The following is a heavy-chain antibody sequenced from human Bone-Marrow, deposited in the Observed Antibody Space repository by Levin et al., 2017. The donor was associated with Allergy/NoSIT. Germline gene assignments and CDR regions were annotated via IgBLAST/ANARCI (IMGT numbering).Heavy chain of an antibody. V-gene: IGHV3-7*01. CDR3: ARGGY. CDR1: GFTFSSYW. CDR2: IKPDGSEY. J-gene: IGHJ4*02. Sequence: HSGGSLRLSCVASGFTFSSYWMHWVRQAPGKGLECVANIKPDGSEYYYVDSVKGRFTISRDNTKNSLYLQMNSMRAEDTAVYYGARGGYWGQGTPVTVSS.